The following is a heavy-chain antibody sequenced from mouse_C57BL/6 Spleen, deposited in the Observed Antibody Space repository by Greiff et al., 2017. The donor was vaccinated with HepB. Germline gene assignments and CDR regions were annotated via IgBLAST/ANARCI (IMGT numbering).Heavy chain of an antibody. D-gene: IGHD1-1*01. CDR2: IYPGSGST. J-gene: IGHJ4*01. CDR3: AREGLLRWAMDY. V-gene: IGHV1-55*01. Sequence: VKLQQPGAELVKPGASVKMSCKASGYTFTSYWITWVKQRPGQGLEWIGDIYPGSGSTNYNEKFKSKATLTVDTSSSTAYMQLSSLTSEDSAVYYCAREGLLRWAMDYWGQGTSVTVSS. CDR1: GYTFTSYW.